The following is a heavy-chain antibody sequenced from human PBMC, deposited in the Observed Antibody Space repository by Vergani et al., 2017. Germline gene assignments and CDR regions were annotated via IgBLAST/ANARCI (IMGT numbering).Heavy chain of an antibody. D-gene: IGHD6-13*01. CDR1: GFTFSSYS. Sequence: EVQLVESGGGLVKPGGSLRLSCAASGFTFSSYSMNWVRQAPGKGLEWVSSISSSSSYIYYADSVKGRFTISRDNAKNSLYLQMNSLRAEDTAVYYCARDPNKYGAAGNWFDPWGQGTLVTVSS. J-gene: IGHJ5*02. CDR2: ISSSSSYI. CDR3: ARDPNKYGAAGNWFDP. V-gene: IGHV3-21*01.